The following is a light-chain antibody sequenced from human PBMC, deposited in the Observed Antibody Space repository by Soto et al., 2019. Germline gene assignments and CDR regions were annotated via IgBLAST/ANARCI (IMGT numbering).Light chain of an antibody. Sequence: DIVMTQSPDSLALSLGEKATINCKSSQSFLYSSNNKNYLAWYQQKPGHTPKLLIYWASTRESGVPDRFSGSGSGTDFTLTISRLETEDFAVYYCQQYGSSHTKTFGQGTKVDIK. CDR1: QSFLYSSNNKNY. CDR2: WAS. J-gene: IGKJ1*01. V-gene: IGKV4-1*01. CDR3: QQYGSSHTKT.